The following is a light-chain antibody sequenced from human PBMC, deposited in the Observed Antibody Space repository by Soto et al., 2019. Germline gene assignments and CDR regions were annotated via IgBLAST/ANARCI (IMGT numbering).Light chain of an antibody. Sequence: QFVLTQPPSASGTPGQRVTISCSGSSSNIASNTVTWYQQLPGTAPKVLIYTDNQRPSGVPDRFSGSKSGTSASLAISGLQSEDEADYYCAAWDDSLNGVVFGGGTKLTVL. CDR3: AAWDDSLNGVV. CDR2: TDN. V-gene: IGLV1-44*01. CDR1: SSNIASNT. J-gene: IGLJ2*01.